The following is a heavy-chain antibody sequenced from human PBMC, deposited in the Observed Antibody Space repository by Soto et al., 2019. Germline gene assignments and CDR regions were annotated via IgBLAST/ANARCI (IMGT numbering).Heavy chain of an antibody. V-gene: IGHV3-48*01. Sequence: GGSLRLSCAASGFTFSSYSMNWVRQAPGKGLEWVSYISSSSSTIYYADSVKGRFTISRDNAKNSLYLQMNSLRAEDTAVYYCARVPGYCSGGSCYGAVCDYWGQGTLVTVSS. J-gene: IGHJ4*02. CDR2: ISSSSSTI. D-gene: IGHD2-15*01. CDR1: GFTFSSYS. CDR3: ARVPGYCSGGSCYGAVCDY.